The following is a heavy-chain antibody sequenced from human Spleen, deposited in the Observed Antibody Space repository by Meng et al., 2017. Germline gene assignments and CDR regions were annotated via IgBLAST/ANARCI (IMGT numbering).Heavy chain of an antibody. V-gene: IGHV3-30*03. CDR1: GFIFSSSG. J-gene: IGHJ4*02. CDR2: ISYDGSDK. Sequence: QIQLVESGGGVVQPGRSLRLSCAASGFIFSSSGMHWVRQAPGKGLEWVAVISYDGSDKYYANSVKGRFTISRDNSKNTLYLQTNSLRAEDTAVYCCTDFDYWGQGTLVTVSS. CDR3: TDFDY.